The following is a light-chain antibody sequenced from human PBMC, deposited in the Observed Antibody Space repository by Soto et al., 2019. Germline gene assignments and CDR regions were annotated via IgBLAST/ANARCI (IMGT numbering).Light chain of an antibody. Sequence: EIVMTQSPSTLSVSPGERATLSCRACQRVSSSYLAWYQQKPVQAPRLRIYGASNRATGIPDRFSGSGSGTDFTLTIRRLEPEDFAVYYCQQYGSSPSTFGQGTRLEIK. CDR3: QQYGSSPST. V-gene: IGKV3-20*01. J-gene: IGKJ5*01. CDR2: GAS. CDR1: QRVSSSY.